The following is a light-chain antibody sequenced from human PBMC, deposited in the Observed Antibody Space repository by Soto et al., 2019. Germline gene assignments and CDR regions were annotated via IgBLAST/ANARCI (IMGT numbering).Light chain of an antibody. Sequence: AIQMTQSPSSLSASVGDRVTITCRASQGIRNDLGWYQQRPGRAPKLLIYAASNLQSGVPSRFSGTGSGTDFTLTISSPQPEDFATYYCLQDYSYPRTFGQGTTVEIK. CDR3: LQDYSYPRT. CDR2: AAS. V-gene: IGKV1-6*01. CDR1: QGIRND. J-gene: IGKJ1*01.